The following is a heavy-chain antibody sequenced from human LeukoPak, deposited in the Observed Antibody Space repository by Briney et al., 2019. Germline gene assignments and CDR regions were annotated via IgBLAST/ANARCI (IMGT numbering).Heavy chain of an antibody. V-gene: IGHV1-8*03. J-gene: IGHJ4*02. CDR3: ASGYNWNSRGAFDY. CDR1: GYTFTSYD. D-gene: IGHD1-7*01. CDR2: MNPNSGNT. Sequence: GASVKVSCKASGYTFTSYDINWVRQATGQGLEWMGWMNPNSGNTGYAQKFQGRVTITRNTSISTAYMELSSLRSEDTAVYYCASGYNWNSRGAFDYWGQGTLVTVSS.